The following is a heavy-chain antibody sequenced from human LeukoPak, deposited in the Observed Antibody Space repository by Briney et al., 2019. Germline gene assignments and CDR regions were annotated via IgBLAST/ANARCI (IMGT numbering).Heavy chain of an antibody. CDR2: IYHSGST. CDR1: GDSISSGGYC. J-gene: IGHJ4*02. Sequence: SETLSLTCTVSGDSISSGGYCWSWIRQPPGRGLEWLVYIYHSGSTYYNPSLKSRVTISVDRSKNQFSLNLGAVAAADTAVYYCARTPHYDVWSGYPHWGQGTLVTVSS. D-gene: IGHD3-3*01. V-gene: IGHV4-30-2*01. CDR3: ARTPHYDVWSGYPH.